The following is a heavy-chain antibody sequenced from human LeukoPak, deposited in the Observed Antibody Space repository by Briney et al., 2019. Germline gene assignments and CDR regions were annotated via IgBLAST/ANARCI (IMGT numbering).Heavy chain of an antibody. Sequence: SETLSLTCTVSGGSISSYYWSWIRQPAGKGLEWIGRIYSSGSTNYNPSLKSRVTMSVDTSKNQFSLKLSSVTAADTAVYYCARRVSNCSSTSCYRVLDYWGQGTLVTVSS. D-gene: IGHD2-2*01. J-gene: IGHJ4*02. CDR2: IYSSGST. CDR3: ARRVSNCSSTSCYRVLDY. V-gene: IGHV4-4*07. CDR1: GGSISSYY.